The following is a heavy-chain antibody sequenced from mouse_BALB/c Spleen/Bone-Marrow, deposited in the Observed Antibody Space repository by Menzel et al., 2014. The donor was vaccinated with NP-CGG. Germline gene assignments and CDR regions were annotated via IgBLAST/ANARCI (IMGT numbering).Heavy chain of an antibody. D-gene: IGHD2-3*01. CDR1: GYTFSNYW. CDR3: ARTADGYYYAMDY. Sequence: VMLVESGAELMKPGASVKISCKATGYTFSNYWIEWIKQRPGHGLEWIGEILPGSGSSNYNEKLEGKATFTADTSSNTAYMQLSSLTSEDSAVYYCARTADGYYYAMDYWGQGTSVTVSS. J-gene: IGHJ4*01. CDR2: ILPGSGSS. V-gene: IGHV1-9*01.